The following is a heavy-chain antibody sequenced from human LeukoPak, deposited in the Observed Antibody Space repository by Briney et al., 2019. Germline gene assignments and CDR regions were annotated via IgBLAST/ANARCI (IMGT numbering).Heavy chain of an antibody. J-gene: IGHJ6*02. Sequence: SETLSLTCAVYGGSFSGYYWSWIRQPPGKGLEWIGEINHSGSTNYNPSLKSRVTISVDTSKNQFSLKLSSVTAADTAVYYCATWGLHYYYYYGMDVWGQGTTVTVSS. V-gene: IGHV4-34*01. CDR3: ATWGLHYYYYYGMDV. CDR2: INHSGST. D-gene: IGHD1-26*01. CDR1: GGSFSGYY.